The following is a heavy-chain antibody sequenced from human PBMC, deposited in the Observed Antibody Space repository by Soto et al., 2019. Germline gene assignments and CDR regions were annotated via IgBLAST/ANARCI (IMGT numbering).Heavy chain of an antibody. J-gene: IGHJ1*01. CDR1: GYIFTAYS. D-gene: IGHD2-15*01. CDR2: VNPSGGST. Sequence: RASVKVSCKASGYIFTAYSMHWVRQAPGQGLEWMGVVNPSGGSTNYAQKLQGRITMTRDTSTSTVYMDLSSLTSEDTAVYYCAREENCSDGICYSEYFQRWGQGTLVTVSS. CDR3: AREENCSDGICYSEYFQR. V-gene: IGHV1-46*01.